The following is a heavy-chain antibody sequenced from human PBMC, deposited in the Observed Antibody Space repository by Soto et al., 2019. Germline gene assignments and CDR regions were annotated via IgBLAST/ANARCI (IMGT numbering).Heavy chain of an antibody. J-gene: IGHJ1*01. CDR2: INWNSGSI. Sequence: EVQLVKSGGGLVQPGRSLRLSCAASGFTFDDYAMHWVRQVPGKGLEWVSGINWNSGSIGYGDSVKGRIAISRDNAKKTLHLQMNRLSADDTTFYYSGKDASIFWYSGHFPQWGQGTLVTVS. V-gene: IGHV3-9*01. CDR3: GKDASIFWYSGHFPQ. D-gene: IGHD2-21*01. CDR1: GFTFDDYA.